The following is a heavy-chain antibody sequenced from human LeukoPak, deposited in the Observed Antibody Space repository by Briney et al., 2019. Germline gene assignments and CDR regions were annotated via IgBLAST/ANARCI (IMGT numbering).Heavy chain of an antibody. J-gene: IGHJ4*02. D-gene: IGHD3-16*01. V-gene: IGHV1-2*02. CDR2: INPKSGVT. Sequence: GASVKVSCKASGYTFSDYFVHWVRQAPGQGLEWMGWINPKSGVTKHAQKFQGRVTTVRDTATSTVYMDLSSLTSDDTAVYFCARGWGSLYYFDFWGQGTLVTVSS. CDR1: GYTFSDYF. CDR3: ARGWGSLYYFDF.